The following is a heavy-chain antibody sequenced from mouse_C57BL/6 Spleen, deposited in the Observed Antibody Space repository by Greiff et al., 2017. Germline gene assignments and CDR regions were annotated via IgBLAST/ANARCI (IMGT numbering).Heavy chain of an antibody. CDR3: ARRGSAWFAY. Sequence: EVKLMESGGDLVKPGGSLKLSCAASGFTFSSYGMSWVRQTPAKRLAWVATISSGGSYTYYPDSVKGRFTISRDNAKNTLYLQMSSLKSEDTAMYYCARRGSAWFAYWGQGTLVTVSA. J-gene: IGHJ3*01. CDR1: GFTFSSYG. CDR2: ISSGGSYT. V-gene: IGHV5-6*02.